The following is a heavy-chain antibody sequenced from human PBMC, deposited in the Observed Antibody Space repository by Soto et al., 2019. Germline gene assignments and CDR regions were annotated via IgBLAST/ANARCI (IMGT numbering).Heavy chain of an antibody. J-gene: IGHJ5*02. CDR1: VGTFSSYA. Sequence: SVKFSFQASVGTFSSYAISWVRQAPGQGLEWMGWIIPIFGTANYAQKFQGRVTMTRDTSISTAYMELSRLRSDDTHVYYCARDGDGFSPWGQGTLVTVSS. CDR3: ARDGDGFSP. D-gene: IGHD5-12*01. CDR2: IIPIFGTA. V-gene: IGHV1-69*05.